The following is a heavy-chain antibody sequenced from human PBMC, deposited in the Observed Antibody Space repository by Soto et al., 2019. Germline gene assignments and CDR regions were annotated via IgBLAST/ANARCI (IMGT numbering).Heavy chain of an antibody. CDR2: IDPSDSYT. V-gene: IGHV5-10-1*01. CDR1: GYSFTSYW. CDR3: ARHAEPRMSYYYYGMDV. J-gene: IGHJ6*02. Sequence: PGESLKISCKGSGYSFTSYWISWVRQMPGKGLEWMGRIDPSDSYTNYSPSFQGHVTISADKSISTAYLQWSSLKASDTAMYYCARHAEPRMSYYYYGMDVWGQGTTVTVSS.